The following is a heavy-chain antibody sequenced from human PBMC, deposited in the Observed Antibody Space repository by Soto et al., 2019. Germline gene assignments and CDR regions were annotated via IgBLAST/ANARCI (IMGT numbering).Heavy chain of an antibody. V-gene: IGHV1-69*13. J-gene: IGHJ6*03. CDR1: GGTFSSYA. Sequence: SVKVSCKASGGTFSSYAISWVRQAPGQGLEWMGGIIPIFGTANYAQKFQGRVTITADESTSTAYMELSSLRSEDTAVYYCATRAWNYDILTEWAYYYMDVWGKGTTVTVSS. D-gene: IGHD3-9*01. CDR3: ATRAWNYDILTEWAYYYMDV. CDR2: IIPIFGTA.